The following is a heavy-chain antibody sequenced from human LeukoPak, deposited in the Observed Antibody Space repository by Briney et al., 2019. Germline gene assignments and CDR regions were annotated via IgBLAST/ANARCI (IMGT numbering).Heavy chain of an antibody. CDR2: ISSSSTYI. Sequence: GGSLRLSCAASGFTFSSYAMSWVRQAPGKGLEWVSSISSSSTYIYYTDSMKGRFTISRDNAKNSLYLQMNSLRAEDTALYYCARGHNWGTACYFDFWGQGSLVTVSS. CDR3: ARGHNWGTACYFDF. D-gene: IGHD7-27*01. J-gene: IGHJ4*02. CDR1: GFTFSSYA. V-gene: IGHV3-21*01.